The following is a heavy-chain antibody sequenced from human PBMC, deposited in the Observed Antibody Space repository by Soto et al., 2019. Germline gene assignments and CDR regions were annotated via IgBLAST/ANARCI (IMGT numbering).Heavy chain of an antibody. CDR3: ATGRLRSALDI. J-gene: IGHJ3*02. CDR2: FFVGGNT. D-gene: IGHD4-17*01. V-gene: IGHV4-39*01. Sequence: PSETLSLTCTVSGGSIGSTTYYWGWMRQPPGKGLEWIASFFVGGNTYYNPSLKSRVTISVDTSKNQFSLKLTSVNAADTAVYYCATGRLRSALDIWGQGTLVTVSS. CDR1: GGSIGSTTYY.